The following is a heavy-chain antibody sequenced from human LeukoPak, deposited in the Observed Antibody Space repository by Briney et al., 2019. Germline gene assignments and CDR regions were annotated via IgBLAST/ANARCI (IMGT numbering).Heavy chain of an antibody. CDR2: IIPILGIA. Sequence: SVKVSCKASGGTFSSYAISWVRQAPGQGLEWMGRIIPILGIANYAQKFQGRVTITADKSTSTAYMELSSLRSEDTAVYYCAKELCSTSCYQYYWGQGTLVTVSS. V-gene: IGHV1-69*04. CDR1: GGTFSSYA. J-gene: IGHJ4*02. D-gene: IGHD2-2*01. CDR3: AKELCSTSCYQYY.